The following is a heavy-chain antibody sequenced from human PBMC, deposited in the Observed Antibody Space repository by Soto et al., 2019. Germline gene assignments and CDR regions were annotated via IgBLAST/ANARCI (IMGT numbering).Heavy chain of an antibody. Sequence: PGGSLRLSCAASGFTFSSYGMHWVRQAPGKGLEWVAVISYDGSNKYYADSVKGRFTISRDNSKNTLYLQMNSLRAEDTAVYYCAKIVRSVLNPLAHSDYYYYYYGMDVWGQGTTVTVSS. CDR2: ISYDGSNK. D-gene: IGHD3-16*01. CDR3: AKIVRSVLNPLAHSDYYYYYYGMDV. J-gene: IGHJ6*02. CDR1: GFTFSSYG. V-gene: IGHV3-30*18.